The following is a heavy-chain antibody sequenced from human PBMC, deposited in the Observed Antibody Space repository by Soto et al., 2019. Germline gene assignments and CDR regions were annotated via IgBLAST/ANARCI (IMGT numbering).Heavy chain of an antibody. D-gene: IGHD3-10*02. J-gene: IGHJ4*02. Sequence: QVQLVQSGPEVKMPGASVNVSCKTSGYTFTSYGINWVRQAPGQGLEWMGRVSTYNGNTKYAQKFQGRVTMTTDTSTTTVYMHLRSLRSDDTAVYYCAREKGLTASTLFGYWGQGTVVNVS. CDR1: GYTFTSYG. CDR2: VSTYNGNT. V-gene: IGHV1-18*01. CDR3: AREKGLTASTLFGY.